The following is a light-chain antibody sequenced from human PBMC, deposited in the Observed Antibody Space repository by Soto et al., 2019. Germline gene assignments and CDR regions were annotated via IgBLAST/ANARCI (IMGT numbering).Light chain of an antibody. V-gene: IGLV2-11*01. J-gene: IGLJ1*01. CDR1: SSDVGTYDF. Sequence: QSALTQPRSVSGSPGQSVTISCTGTSSDVGTYDFVSWYQQHPGKAPRLMIFDVSERPSGVPDRFSGSKSGNTASLTISGLQAEDEADYYCCLYEVTFYVFGTGTKVTV. CDR2: DVS. CDR3: CLYEVTFYV.